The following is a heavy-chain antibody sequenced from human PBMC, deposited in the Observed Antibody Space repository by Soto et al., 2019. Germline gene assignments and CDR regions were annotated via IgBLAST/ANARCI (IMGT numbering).Heavy chain of an antibody. D-gene: IGHD6-13*01. J-gene: IGHJ4*02. Sequence: GGSLRLSFAACGFIFSYYAMSWVRQAPGKWLEWVSVISESGGSTHYADSVRGRFTVSRDNSKNSLSLRMNSLRDEDTAVYFCAKRSPYSSGWYSPIFDYWGQGALVTVSS. CDR2: ISESGGST. V-gene: IGHV3-23*01. CDR3: AKRSPYSSGWYSPIFDY. CDR1: GFIFSYYA.